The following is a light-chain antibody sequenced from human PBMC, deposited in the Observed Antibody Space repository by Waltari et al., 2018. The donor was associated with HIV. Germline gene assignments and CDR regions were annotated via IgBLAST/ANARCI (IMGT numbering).Light chain of an antibody. V-gene: IGLV1-44*01. CDR2: NDD. J-gene: IGLJ2*01. CDR3: STWQDGLNGVL. Sequence: QSVLTQPPSASGTFGQRVAISCSGSSPNIGHHNVNWYQQVQGAAPKLLIYNDDQRPSGVPDRFSGSKSGTSASLAINGLQSEDEGTYYCSTWQDGLNGVLFGGGTELAVL. CDR1: SPNIGHHN.